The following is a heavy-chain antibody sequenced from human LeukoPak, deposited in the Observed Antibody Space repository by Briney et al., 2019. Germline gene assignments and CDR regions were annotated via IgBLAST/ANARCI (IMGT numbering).Heavy chain of an antibody. Sequence: GASVKVSCKASGYTFINYGISWVRQAPGQGLEWMGWISPSNGNTNYAQKLQGRVTMTADTSTPTAYMELRRLKYEDTAVYYCAREALGRDYWGQGTLVTVSS. CDR2: ISPSNGNT. CDR3: AREALGRDY. J-gene: IGHJ4*02. D-gene: IGHD3-16*02. V-gene: IGHV1-18*01. CDR1: GYTFINYG.